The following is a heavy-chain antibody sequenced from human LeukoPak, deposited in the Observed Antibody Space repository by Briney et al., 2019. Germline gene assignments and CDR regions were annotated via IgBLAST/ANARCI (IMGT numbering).Heavy chain of an antibody. CDR2: IIPIFGTA. CDR3: AREDDFWSGYYDY. V-gene: IGHV1-69*05. J-gene: IGHJ4*02. Sequence: SVKVSCXASGGTFSSYAISWVRLARGQGLEWMGRIIPIFGTANYAQKFQGRVTITTDESTSTAYMELSSLRSEDTAVYYCAREDDFWSGYYDYWGQGTLVTVSS. D-gene: IGHD3-3*01. CDR1: GGTFSSYA.